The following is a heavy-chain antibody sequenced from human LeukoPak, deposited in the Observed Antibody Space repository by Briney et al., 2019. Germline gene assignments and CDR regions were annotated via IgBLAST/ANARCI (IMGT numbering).Heavy chain of an antibody. Sequence: SETLSLTCTVSGGSISSSSYYWGWIRQPPGKGLEWIGSIYYSGSTYYNPSLKSRVTISVDTSKNRFSLKLSSVTAADTAVYYCARHKLLWFGELLAHWGQGTLVTVSS. J-gene: IGHJ4*02. CDR3: ARHKLLWFGELLAH. V-gene: IGHV4-39*01. CDR2: IYYSGST. D-gene: IGHD3-10*01. CDR1: GGSISSSSYY.